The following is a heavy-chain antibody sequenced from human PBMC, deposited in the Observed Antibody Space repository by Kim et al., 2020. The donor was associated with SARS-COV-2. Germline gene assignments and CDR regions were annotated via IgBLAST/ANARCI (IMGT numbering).Heavy chain of an antibody. V-gene: IGHV3-23*01. J-gene: IGHJ6*02. CDR1: GFTFSSYA. CDR2: ISGSGGST. Sequence: GGSLRLSCAASGFTFSSYAMSWVRQAPGKGLEWVSAISGSGGSTYYADSVKGRFTISRDNSKNTLYLQMNSLRAEDTAVYYCAKEDLFMYYYDSSGYYPSGMDVWGQGTTVTVSS. CDR3: AKEDLFMYYYDSSGYYPSGMDV. D-gene: IGHD3-22*01.